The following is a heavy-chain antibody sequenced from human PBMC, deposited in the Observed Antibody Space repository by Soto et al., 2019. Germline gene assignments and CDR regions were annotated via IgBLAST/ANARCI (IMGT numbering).Heavy chain of an antibody. J-gene: IGHJ4*02. CDR1: GFTLSDYY. D-gene: IGHD3-10*01. V-gene: IGHV3-11*01. CDR2: ISISGTTI. CDR3: ATFRGDSYYNF. Sequence: QVQLVESGGGLVKPGGSLRLSCAASGFTLSDYYMTWIRQAPGKGLEWVSDISISGTTIHYADSVRGRVTIARDNAKNSRWIQMNTLRAEDTDVYYFATFRGDSYYNFWCQGTLVTVAA.